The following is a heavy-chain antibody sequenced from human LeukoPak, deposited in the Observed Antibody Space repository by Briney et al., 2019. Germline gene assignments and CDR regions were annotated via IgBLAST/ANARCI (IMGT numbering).Heavy chain of an antibody. CDR1: GFTFDDYV. V-gene: IGHV3-20*04. CDR2: INWNGGST. D-gene: IGHD3-22*01. CDR3: ARVSSGYYSNYYYMDV. J-gene: IGHJ6*03. Sequence: GGSLRLSCAASGFTFDDYVVTWVRQAPGKGLEWVSGINWNGGSTGYADSVRGRFTISRDNAKNSLYLQMNSLRAEDTAVYYCARVSSGYYSNYYYMDVWGKGTTVTVSS.